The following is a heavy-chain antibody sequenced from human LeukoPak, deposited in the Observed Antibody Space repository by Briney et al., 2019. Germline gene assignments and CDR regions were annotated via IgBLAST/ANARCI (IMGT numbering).Heavy chain of an antibody. CDR2: INPNSGGT. V-gene: IGHV1-2*02. CDR1: GYTFSTYS. Sequence: ASVKVSCKTSGYTFSTYSITWVRQAPGQGLEWMGWINPNSGGTNYAQKFQGRVTMTRDTSISTAYMELSRLRSDDTAVYYCASPSSGQSFDIWGQGTMVTVSS. D-gene: IGHD6-19*01. J-gene: IGHJ3*02. CDR3: ASPSSGQSFDI.